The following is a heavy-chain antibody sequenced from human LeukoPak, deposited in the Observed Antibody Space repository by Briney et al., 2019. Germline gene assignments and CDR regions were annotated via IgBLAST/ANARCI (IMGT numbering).Heavy chain of an antibody. J-gene: IGHJ4*02. Sequence: PGGSLRLSCAASGFTFSSYAMSWVRQAPGKGLEWVSAISESGGSTYYADFVKGRFTISRDDSKNTLSLQMTSLRAEDTAICYCVKDGDYYDSGGYSSFFDYWGQGTLVTVSS. CDR1: GFTFSSYA. V-gene: IGHV3-23*01. D-gene: IGHD3-22*01. CDR3: VKDGDYYDSGGYSSFFDY. CDR2: ISESGGST.